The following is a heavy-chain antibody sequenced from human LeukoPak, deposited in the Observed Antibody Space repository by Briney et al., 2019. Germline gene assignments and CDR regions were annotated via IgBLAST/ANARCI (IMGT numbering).Heavy chain of an antibody. V-gene: IGHV4-39*01. J-gene: IGHJ4*02. Sequence: SETLSLTCTVSGGSIRSSSYYWGWIRQPPGKGLEWIGGIYYSGSTYYNASLKSRGTISVDTSKNQFSLKLNSVTAADTAVYFCARQVVTVAGTGYFDYWGQGTLVTVSS. CDR2: IYYSGST. CDR1: GGSIRSSSYY. CDR3: ARQVVTVAGTGYFDY. D-gene: IGHD6-19*01.